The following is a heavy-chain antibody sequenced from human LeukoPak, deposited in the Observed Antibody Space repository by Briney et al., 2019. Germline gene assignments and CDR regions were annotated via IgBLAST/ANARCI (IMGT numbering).Heavy chain of an antibody. CDR2: ISSSSDTI. CDR3: ARDTRGESDY. Sequence: PGGSLRLSCAASGFTFSSYSMNWVRQAPGKGLGWVSYISSSSDTIYYADSVKGRFTISRDNAKNSLYLQMNSLRAEDTAVYYCARDTRGESDYWGQGTPVTVSS. J-gene: IGHJ4*02. D-gene: IGHD2-2*01. CDR1: GFTFSSYS. V-gene: IGHV3-48*04.